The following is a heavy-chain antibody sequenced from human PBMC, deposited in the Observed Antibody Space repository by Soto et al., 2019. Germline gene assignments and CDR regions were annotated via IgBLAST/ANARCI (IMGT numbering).Heavy chain of an antibody. D-gene: IGHD2-2*01. J-gene: IGHJ6*02. CDR1: GYSFTSYW. CDR2: IYPGDSDT. CDR3: ARHFCSSTSCRSDYGMDV. Sequence: PGESLKISCKVSGYSFTSYWIGWVRQMPGKGLEWMGIIYPGDSDTRYSPSFQGQVTISADKSISTAYLQWSSLKASDTAMYYCARHFCSSTSCRSDYGMDVWGQGTTVTVSS. V-gene: IGHV5-51*01.